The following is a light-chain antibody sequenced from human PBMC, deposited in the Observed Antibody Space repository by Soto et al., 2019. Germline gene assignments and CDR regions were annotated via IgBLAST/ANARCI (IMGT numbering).Light chain of an antibody. V-gene: IGKV3-20*01. CDR2: GAY. CDR3: KQYGSSPLT. J-gene: IGKJ4*01. Sequence: EIVLTQSPGTLSLSPGEKATLSCRTSQSVISTSLAWYQQKPGQAPRLLIYGAYNRATGIPDRFSGSGSGTDFTLTINRLEPEDFAMYYCKQYGSSPLTFGGGTKVDNK. CDR1: QSVISTS.